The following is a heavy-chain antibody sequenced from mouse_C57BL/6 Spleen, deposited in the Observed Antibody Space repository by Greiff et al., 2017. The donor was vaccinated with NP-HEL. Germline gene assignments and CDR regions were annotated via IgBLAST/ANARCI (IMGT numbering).Heavy chain of an antibody. CDR3: ARSYGTWFAY. CDR1: GFTFSDYG. J-gene: IGHJ3*01. CDR2: ISSGSSTI. V-gene: IGHV5-17*01. Sequence: EVKLVESGGGLVKPGGSLKLSCAASGFTFSDYGMHWVRQAPEKGLEWVAYISSGSSTIYYADTVKGRFTISRDNAKNTLFLQMTSLRSEDTAMYYCARSYGTWFAYWGQGTLVTVSA. D-gene: IGHD1-1*01.